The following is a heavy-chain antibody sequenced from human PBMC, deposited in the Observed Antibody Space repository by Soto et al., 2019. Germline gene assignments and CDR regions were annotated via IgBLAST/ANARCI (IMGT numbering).Heavy chain of an antibody. CDR3: AKNGQPPYYYYGMDV. V-gene: IGHV1-18*01. CDR2: VSGYNGDT. Sequence: QGQLVQSGPEVKKPGASVKVSCKASGYTFSRYGISWVRQAPGHGLEWMGWVSGYNGDTKYAKKVQGRVTITIDTSTYTAYMKLRSLTSDDTAKYYCAKNGQPPYYYYGMDVWGQGTTVTVSS. J-gene: IGHJ6*02. D-gene: IGHD2-8*01. CDR1: GYTFSRYG.